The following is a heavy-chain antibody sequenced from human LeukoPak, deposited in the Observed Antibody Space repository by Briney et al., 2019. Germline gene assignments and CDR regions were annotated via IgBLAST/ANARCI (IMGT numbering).Heavy chain of an antibody. Sequence: GASVKVSCKASGYTFTSYGISWVRQAPGQGLEWMGWISAYNGNTNYAQNLQGRVTMTTDTSTSTAYMELRSLRSDDTAVYYCARSIAVARAHYYYYMDVWGKGTTVTVSS. CDR1: GYTFTSYG. CDR3: ARSIAVARAHYYYYMDV. D-gene: IGHD4-23*01. CDR2: ISAYNGNT. V-gene: IGHV1-18*01. J-gene: IGHJ6*03.